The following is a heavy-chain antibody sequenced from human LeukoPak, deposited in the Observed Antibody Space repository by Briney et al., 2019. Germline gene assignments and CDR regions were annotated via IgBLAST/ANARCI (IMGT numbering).Heavy chain of an antibody. V-gene: IGHV1-8*01. D-gene: IGHD2-2*01. Sequence: GASVKVSRKASGYTFTSYDVNWVRQATGQGLEWMGWMKPNSGNTGYAQKFQGIVTMTRNASISTAYMELSSLRSEDTAVYYRARVAIYCSSTSCYRFLDYWGQGTPVTVSS. CDR3: ARVAIYCSSTSCYRFLDY. CDR2: MKPNSGNT. CDR1: GYTFTSYD. J-gene: IGHJ4*02.